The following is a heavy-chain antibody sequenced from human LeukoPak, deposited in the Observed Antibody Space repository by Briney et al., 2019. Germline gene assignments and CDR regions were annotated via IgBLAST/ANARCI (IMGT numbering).Heavy chain of an antibody. CDR3: ARVTTIYCSSTSCPDAFDI. CDR1: GYSISSGYY. Sequence: SETLSLTCAVSGYSISSGYYWGWIRQPPGQGLEWIGSIYHSGSTYYNPSLKSRVTISVDTSKNRFSLKLSSVTAADTAVYYCARVTTIYCSSTSCPDAFDIWGQGTMVTVSS. V-gene: IGHV4-38-2*01. J-gene: IGHJ3*02. CDR2: IYHSGST. D-gene: IGHD2-2*01.